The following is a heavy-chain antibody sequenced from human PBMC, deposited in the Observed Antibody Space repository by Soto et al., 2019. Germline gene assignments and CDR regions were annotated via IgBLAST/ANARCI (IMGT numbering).Heavy chain of an antibody. J-gene: IGHJ5*02. D-gene: IGHD1-7*01. CDR2: ISSSGSTI. Sequence: GGSLRLSCAASGFTFSDYYMSWIRQAPGKGLEWVSYISSSGSTIYYTDSVKGRFTISRDNAKNSLYLQMNSLRAEDTAVYYCARDLADWNSEYNWFDPWGQGTLVTVSS. CDR1: GFTFSDYY. CDR3: ARDLADWNSEYNWFDP. V-gene: IGHV3-11*01.